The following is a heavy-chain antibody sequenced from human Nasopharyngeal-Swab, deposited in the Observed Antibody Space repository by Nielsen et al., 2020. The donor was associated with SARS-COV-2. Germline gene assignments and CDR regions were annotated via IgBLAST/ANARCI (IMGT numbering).Heavy chain of an antibody. D-gene: IGHD2-15*01. V-gene: IGHV3-7*01. CDR2: IKQDGSEK. Sequence: WIRQPPGKGLEWVANIKQDGSEKYYVDSVKGRFTISRDNAKNSLYLQMNSLRAEDTAVYYCAREAATRPTNWSDPWGQGTLVTVSS. J-gene: IGHJ5*02. CDR3: AREAATRPTNWSDP.